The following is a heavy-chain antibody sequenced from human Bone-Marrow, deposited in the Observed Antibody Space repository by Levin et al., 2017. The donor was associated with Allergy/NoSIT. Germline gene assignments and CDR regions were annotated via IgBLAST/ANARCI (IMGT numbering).Heavy chain of an antibody. Sequence: ASVKVSCKASGYTFIFYGISWVRQAPGQGLEWMGWVSGYNGDTNYAQKLQDRVTMTTDTSTSTAYMELRSLRSDDTSVYYCAGDWVINTGYDTLDYWGQGTLVTVSS. CDR3: AGDWVINTGYDTLDY. CDR2: VSGYNGDT. V-gene: IGHV1-18*01. CDR1: GYTFIFYG. D-gene: IGHD5-12*01. J-gene: IGHJ4*02.